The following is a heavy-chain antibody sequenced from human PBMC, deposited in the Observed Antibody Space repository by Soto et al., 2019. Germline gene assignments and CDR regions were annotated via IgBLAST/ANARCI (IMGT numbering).Heavy chain of an antibody. V-gene: IGHV4-30-2*01. CDR2: IYHSVST. CDR3: ARVPDY. Sequence: SETLSLTCAVSGGSISSGGYSWSWIRQPPGKGLEYIGYIYHSVSTYYNPSLKSRVTISVDRSKNQFSLRLSSVTAADTAVSYCARVPDYWGQGTLVTVS. J-gene: IGHJ4*02. CDR1: GGSISSGGYS.